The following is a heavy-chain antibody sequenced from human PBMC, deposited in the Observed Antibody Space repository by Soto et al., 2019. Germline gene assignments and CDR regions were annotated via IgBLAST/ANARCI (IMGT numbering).Heavy chain of an antibody. D-gene: IGHD2-2*01. CDR3: ARVLVVPAITYYYYSYMDV. CDR1: GFTFSDHY. Sequence: GGSLRLSCAASGFTFSDHYMDWVRQAPGEGLEWVARIRNKANSYTTEYAASVKGRFTISRDDSRSSLYLQMSSLKAEDTAVYYCARVLVVPAITYYYYSYMDVWGKGTTVTVSS. V-gene: IGHV3-72*01. CDR2: IRNKANSYTT. J-gene: IGHJ6*03.